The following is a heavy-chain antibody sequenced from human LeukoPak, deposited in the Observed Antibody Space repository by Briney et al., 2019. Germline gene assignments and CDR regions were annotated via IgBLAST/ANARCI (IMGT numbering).Heavy chain of an antibody. V-gene: IGHV1-2*02. J-gene: IGHJ4*02. CDR3: ARAPYSSAWRG. D-gene: IGHD6-19*01. CDR2: INPNSGGT. Sequence: ASVKVSCKASGYTFTGYYMHWVRQAPGQGLEWMGWINPNSGGTNYAQQFQGRVTMTRDTSIYTAYMELSRLRSDDTAVYYCARAPYSSAWRGWGQGSLVTVSS. CDR1: GYTFTGYY.